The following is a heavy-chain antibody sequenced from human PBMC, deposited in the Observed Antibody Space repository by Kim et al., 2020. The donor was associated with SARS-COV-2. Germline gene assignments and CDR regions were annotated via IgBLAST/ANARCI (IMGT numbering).Heavy chain of an antibody. J-gene: IGHJ6*02. V-gene: IGHV4-4*02. D-gene: IGHD3-16*02. Sequence: SETLSLTCAVSGGSISSSNWWSWVRQPPGKGLEWIGEIDNSGSTNYNPSLKSRVTISVDKSKNQFSLKLSSVTAADTAVYYCAICVTGYYGMDVWGQGTTVTVSS. CDR1: GGSISSSNW. CDR2: IDNSGST. CDR3: AICVTGYYGMDV.